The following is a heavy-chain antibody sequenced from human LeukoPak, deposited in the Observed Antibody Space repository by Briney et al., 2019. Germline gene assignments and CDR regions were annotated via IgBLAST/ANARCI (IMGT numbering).Heavy chain of an antibody. D-gene: IGHD2-2*01. CDR1: GFTFSNYW. CDR2: ISTDGSSS. CDR3: GRGFALVPAGIPDY. Sequence: GSLRLSCAASGFTFSNYWMHWVRQAPGEGLVWVSRISTDGSSSTYTDSVKGRFTISRDNAKNTLYLQMNSLRAEDTAIYYCGRGFALVPAGIPDYWGQGILVTVSS. V-gene: IGHV3-74*01. J-gene: IGHJ4*02.